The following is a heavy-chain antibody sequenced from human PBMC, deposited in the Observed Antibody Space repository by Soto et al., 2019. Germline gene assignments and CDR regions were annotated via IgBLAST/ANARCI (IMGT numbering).Heavy chain of an antibody. J-gene: IGHJ5*02. CDR1: GFTFSGSA. CDR2: IRSKANSYAT. CDR3: TRVEGYCSGGSCYPNWFDP. V-gene: IGHV3-73*01. D-gene: IGHD2-15*01. Sequence: GGSLRLSCAASGFTFSGSAMHWVRQASGKGLEWVGRIRSKANSYATAYAASVKGRFTISRDDSKNTAYLQMNSLKTEDTAVYYCTRVEGYCSGGSCYPNWFDPWGQGTLVTVSS.